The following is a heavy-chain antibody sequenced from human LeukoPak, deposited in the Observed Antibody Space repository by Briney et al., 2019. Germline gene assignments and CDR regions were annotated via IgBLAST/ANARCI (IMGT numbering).Heavy chain of an antibody. J-gene: IGHJ4*02. CDR1: GFTFSNYY. D-gene: IGHD4-23*01. V-gene: IGHV3-30*18. Sequence: PGGSLRLSCAASGFTFSNYYMHWVRQAPGKRLEWVALISNDGGIEYHGDSVRGRFAISRDNSENTLYLQMNSLRPEDTAVYYCAKGGAQRTLRWGMDYWGQGALVTVSS. CDR2: ISNDGGIE. CDR3: AKGGAQRTLRWGMDY.